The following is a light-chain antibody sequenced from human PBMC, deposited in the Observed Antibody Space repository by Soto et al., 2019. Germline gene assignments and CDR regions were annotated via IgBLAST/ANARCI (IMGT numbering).Light chain of an antibody. V-gene: IGKV1-39*01. CDR3: QQSYSTPMYT. CDR1: QSIDTY. Sequence: DIQMTQSPSSLSASVGDIVTITCRASQSIDTYLNWYQQKPGTAPKLLIYAASSLQSGVPSRFSGRGSGTDFTLTISSLQPEDFATYYCQQSYSTPMYTFGQGTKVDIK. J-gene: IGKJ2*01. CDR2: AAS.